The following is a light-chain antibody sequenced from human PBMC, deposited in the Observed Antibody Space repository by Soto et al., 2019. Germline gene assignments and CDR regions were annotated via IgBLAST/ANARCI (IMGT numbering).Light chain of an antibody. CDR3: QQYDGSPRT. V-gene: IGKV3-20*01. CDR2: DAS. Sequence: EIVLTQSPGTLSLSPGERATLSCRASQSVSNNYLTWYQQKPGQAPRLLIYDASSRATGIPDRFSASGSGTDFTLTISRLEPEDFAVYYCQQYDGSPRTFGQGTKVEIK. J-gene: IGKJ1*01. CDR1: QSVSNNY.